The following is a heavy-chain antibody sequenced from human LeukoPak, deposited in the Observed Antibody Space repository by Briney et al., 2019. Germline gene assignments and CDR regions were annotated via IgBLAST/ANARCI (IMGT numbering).Heavy chain of an antibody. V-gene: IGHV3-21*01. Sequence: SGGSLRLSCAASGFTFSSYSMNWVRQALEKGLEWVSSISSSSSYIYYADSVKGRFTISRDNAKNSLYLQMNSLRAEDTAVYYCAREVYSSGSYDYWGQGTLVTVSS. CDR1: GFTFSSYS. CDR3: AREVYSSGSYDY. J-gene: IGHJ4*02. CDR2: ISSSSSYI. D-gene: IGHD3-22*01.